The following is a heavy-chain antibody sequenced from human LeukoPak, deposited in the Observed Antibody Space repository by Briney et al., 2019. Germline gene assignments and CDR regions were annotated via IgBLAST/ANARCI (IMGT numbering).Heavy chain of an antibody. Sequence: GGSLRLSCAASGFTFRSYAMSWVREAPGKGLEWASAISGSGGSTYYADSVKGRFAISRDNSKNTLYLQMNSLRAEDTAVYYCAKDDPGGYDILTGYYSMGNYWGQGTLVTVSS. V-gene: IGHV3-23*01. CDR3: AKDDPGGYDILTGYYSMGNY. D-gene: IGHD3-9*01. CDR2: ISGSGGST. J-gene: IGHJ4*02. CDR1: GFTFRSYA.